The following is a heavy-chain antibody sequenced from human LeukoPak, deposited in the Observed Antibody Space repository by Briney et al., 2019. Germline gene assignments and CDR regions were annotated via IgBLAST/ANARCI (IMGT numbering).Heavy chain of an antibody. CDR3: AEERYGGGY. Sequence: SETLSLTCAVYGGSYSGYYWSWIRQPPGKGLEWIGEINHSGSTNYNPSLKSRVTISVDTSKNQFSLKLSSVTAADTAVYYCAEERYGGGYWGQGTLVTVSS. CDR1: GGSYSGYY. D-gene: IGHD4-23*01. V-gene: IGHV4-34*01. J-gene: IGHJ4*02. CDR2: INHSGST.